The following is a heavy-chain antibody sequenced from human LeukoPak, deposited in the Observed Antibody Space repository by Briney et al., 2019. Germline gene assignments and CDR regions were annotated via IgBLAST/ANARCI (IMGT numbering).Heavy chain of an antibody. CDR2: INPSGGST. V-gene: IGHV1-46*01. J-gene: IGHJ4*02. D-gene: IGHD2-2*01. CDR3: ATPLGYCSSTSCPDY. CDR1: GYTFTSYY. Sequence: ASVKVSCMASGYTFTSYYMHWVRQAPGQGLEWMGIINPSGGSTSYAQKFQGRVTMTRDTSTSTVYMELSSLRSEDTAVYYCATPLGYCSSTSCPDYWGQGTLVTVSS.